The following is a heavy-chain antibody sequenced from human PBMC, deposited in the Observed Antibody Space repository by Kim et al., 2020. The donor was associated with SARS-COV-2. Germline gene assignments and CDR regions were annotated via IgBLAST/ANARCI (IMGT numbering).Heavy chain of an antibody. J-gene: IGHJ2*01. D-gene: IGHD7-27*01. Sequence: SETLSLTCAVYGGSFSGYYWSWIRQPPGKGLEWIGEINHSGSTNYNPSLKSRVTISVDTSKNQFSLKLSSVTAADTAVYYCARGLKLGTHGAYYWYFDL. CDR3: ARGLKLGTHGAYYWYFDL. CDR2: INHSGST. V-gene: IGHV4-34*01. CDR1: GGSFSGYY.